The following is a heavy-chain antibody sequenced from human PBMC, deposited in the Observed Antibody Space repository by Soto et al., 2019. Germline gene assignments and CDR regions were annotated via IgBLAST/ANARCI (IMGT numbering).Heavy chain of an antibody. CDR2: ISSSSSYI. CDR1: GFTLSSYA. Sequence: GGSLRLSCAAAGFTLSSYAMSWVRQAPGKGLEWVSSISSSSSYIYYADSVKGRFTISRDNAKNSLYLQMNSLRAEDTAVYYCARDRHNWNDGHDYWGQGTLVTVSS. J-gene: IGHJ4*02. CDR3: ARDRHNWNDGHDY. V-gene: IGHV3-21*01. D-gene: IGHD1-20*01.